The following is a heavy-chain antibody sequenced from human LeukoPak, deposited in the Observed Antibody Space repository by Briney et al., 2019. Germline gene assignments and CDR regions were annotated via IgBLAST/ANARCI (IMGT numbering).Heavy chain of an antibody. D-gene: IGHD2-15*01. V-gene: IGHV3-23*01. Sequence: PGGSLRLSCAVSGFTFRNYAMSWVRQPPGKGLEAVSAISGSGRSTYYIESVKGRFTISRDNSKNILYLQMNSLRTDDTALYYCARRAMPATRAVQNYFDPWGQGTLVTVSS. CDR1: GFTFRNYA. J-gene: IGHJ5*02. CDR3: ARRAMPATRAVQNYFDP. CDR2: ISGSGRST.